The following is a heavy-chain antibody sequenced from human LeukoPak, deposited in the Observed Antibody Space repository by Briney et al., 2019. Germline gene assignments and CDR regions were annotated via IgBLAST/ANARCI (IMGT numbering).Heavy chain of an antibody. D-gene: IGHD1-1*01. CDR2: IYYSGST. CDR1: GGSISSSSYY. Sequence: PSETLSLTCTVSGGSISSSSYYWGWIRQPPGKGVEWIGSIYYSGSTYYNPSLKSRVTISVDTSKNQFSLKLSSVTAADTAVYYCARRSPSQGTALWGQGTLVTVSS. CDR3: ARRSPSQGTAL. J-gene: IGHJ4*02. V-gene: IGHV4-39*07.